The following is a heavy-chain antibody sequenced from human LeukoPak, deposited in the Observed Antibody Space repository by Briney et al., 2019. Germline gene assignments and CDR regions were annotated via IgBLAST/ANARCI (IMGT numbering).Heavy chain of an antibody. Sequence: SGGSLRLSCAASGFTFSSYAMSWVRQAPGKGLEWVSSISSSSSYIYYADSVKGRFTISRDNAKNPLYLQMNSLRAEDTAVYYCARLLWRDPIPPYGMDVWGKGTTVTVSS. V-gene: IGHV3-21*01. CDR1: GFTFSSYA. J-gene: IGHJ6*04. CDR2: ISSSSSYI. CDR3: ARLLWRDPIPPYGMDV. D-gene: IGHD3-10*01.